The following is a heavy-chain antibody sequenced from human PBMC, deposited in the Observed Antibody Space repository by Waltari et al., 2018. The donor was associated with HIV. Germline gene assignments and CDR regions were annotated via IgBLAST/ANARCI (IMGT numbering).Heavy chain of an antibody. CDR2: MNPNSGNT. J-gene: IGHJ4*02. Sequence: QVQLVQSGAEVKKPGASVKVSCKASGYTLPSYDINWVRQATGQGLEWMGWMNPNSGNTGYAQKFQGRVTMTRNTSISTAYMELSSLRSEDTAVYYCASKVLGYCSSTSCFFDYWGQGTLVTVSS. V-gene: IGHV1-8*01. CDR1: GYTLPSYD. D-gene: IGHD2-2*01. CDR3: ASKVLGYCSSTSCFFDY.